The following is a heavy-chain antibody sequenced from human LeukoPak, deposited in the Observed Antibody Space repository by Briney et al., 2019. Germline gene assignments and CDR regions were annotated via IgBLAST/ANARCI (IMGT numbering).Heavy chain of an antibody. CDR2: ISDSGAST. D-gene: IGHD1-26*01. CDR3: AKDRVVGSTYYFDY. J-gene: IGHJ4*02. CDR1: GYTFSSYS. V-gene: IGHV3-23*01. Sequence: GGSLRLSCAASGYTFSSYSINWVRQAPGKGLEWVSAISDSGASTYYADSVKGRFTISRDNSKNTLFLQMNSLRAEDTAVYYCAKDRVVGSTYYFDYWGQGTLVTVSS.